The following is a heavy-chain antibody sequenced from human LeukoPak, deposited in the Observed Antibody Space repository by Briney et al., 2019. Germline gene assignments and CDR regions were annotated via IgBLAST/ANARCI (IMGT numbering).Heavy chain of an antibody. CDR1: GGSVSSDSYH. V-gene: IGHV4-61*01. D-gene: IGHD5-24*01. CDR2: IYYSGGT. J-gene: IGHJ4*02. Sequence: PSETLSLTCTVSGGSVSSDSYHWSWIRQPPGKGLEWVGYIYYSGGTNYNPSLKSRATISVDTSKNQFSLKLSSVTAADTAVYYCARHFGDAYRRSFDFWGQGTLVTVSS. CDR3: ARHFGDAYRRSFDF.